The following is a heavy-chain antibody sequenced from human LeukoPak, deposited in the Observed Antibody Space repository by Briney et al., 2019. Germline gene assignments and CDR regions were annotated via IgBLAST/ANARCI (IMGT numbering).Heavy chain of an antibody. CDR1: GGSFSGYY. D-gene: IGHD7-27*01. Sequence: PSETLSLTCAVYGGSFSGYYWSWIRQTPGKGLEWIGEINHSGSTNYNLSLKSRVTISVDTSKNQFSLMLSAVTAAETAVYYCARAQAAGDGHYFDFWGREPWSPSPQ. V-gene: IGHV4-34*01. CDR3: ARAQAAGDGHYFDF. CDR2: INHSGST. J-gene: IGHJ4*02.